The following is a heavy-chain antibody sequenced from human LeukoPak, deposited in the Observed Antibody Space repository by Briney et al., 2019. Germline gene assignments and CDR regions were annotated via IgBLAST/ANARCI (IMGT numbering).Heavy chain of an antibody. V-gene: IGHV1-2*02. CDR2: INPNSGGT. CDR1: GYTFTGYY. CDR3: ARADDHYDSTLEYFDY. Sequence: ASVKVSCKASGYTFTGYYMHWVRQAPGQGLEWMGWINPNSGGTNYAQKFQGRVTMTRDTSISTAYMELSSLRSEDTAVYYCARADDHYDSTLEYFDYWGQGTLVTVSS. D-gene: IGHD3-22*01. J-gene: IGHJ4*02.